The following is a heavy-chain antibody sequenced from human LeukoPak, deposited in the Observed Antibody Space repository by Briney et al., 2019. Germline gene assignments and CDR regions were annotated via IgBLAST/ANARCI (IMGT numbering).Heavy chain of an antibody. CDR3: ARDTPLGSFDY. V-gene: IGHV3-66*01. J-gene: IGHJ4*02. CDR1: GITVSTNY. Sequence: GGSLRLSCAASGITVSTNYMSWVRQAPGKGLEWVSIIYSNGNTYYADSVKGRFTISRDNAKDSLYLQMNSLRAEDTGIYYCARDTPLGSFDYWGLGTLVTVSS. CDR2: IYSNGNT. D-gene: IGHD2-15*01.